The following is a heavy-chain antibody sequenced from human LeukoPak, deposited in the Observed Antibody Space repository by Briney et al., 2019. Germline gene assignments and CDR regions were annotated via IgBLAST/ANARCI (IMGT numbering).Heavy chain of an antibody. V-gene: IGHV4-59*11. Sequence: PLETLSLTCTVSGGPIRSHYWSWIRQPPGKGLEWIGYIYYSGSTNYNPSLKSRVTISVEMSKNQFSLKLTSVTAADTAVYYCARYNGALDYWGRGTLVTVSS. J-gene: IGHJ4*02. D-gene: IGHD1-14*01. CDR3: ARYNGALDY. CDR2: IYYSGST. CDR1: GGPIRSHY.